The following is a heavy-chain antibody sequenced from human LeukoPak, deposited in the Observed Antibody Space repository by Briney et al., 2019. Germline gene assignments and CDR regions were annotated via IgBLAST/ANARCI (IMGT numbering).Heavy chain of an antibody. CDR2: IRPCRGDT. Sequence: DSLKVSCQALGYTFTDHYFHWLRQAPGQGIEWMGWIRPCRGDTNIAQKFQGRFSLTRDMSISTAYMELSRLTSDDTAVYYCARDHNCGPDYWGQGTLV. CDR3: ARDHNCGPDY. V-gene: IGHV1-2*02. CDR1: GYTFTDHY. J-gene: IGHJ4*02. D-gene: IGHD7-27*01.